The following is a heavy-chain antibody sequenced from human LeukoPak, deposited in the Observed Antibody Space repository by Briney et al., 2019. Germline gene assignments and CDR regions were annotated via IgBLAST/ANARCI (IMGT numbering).Heavy chain of an antibody. J-gene: IGHJ4*02. V-gene: IGHV3-21*01. D-gene: IGHD3-10*01. CDR3: AREGDYYGSGSKHTPFDY. CDR1: GFPFSSYS. CDR2: ISSSSSYI. Sequence: PGGSLRLSCAASGFPFSSYSMNWVRQAPGKGLEWVSSISSSSSYIYYADSVKGRFTISRDNAKNSLYLQMNSLRAEDTAVYYCAREGDYYGSGSKHTPFDYWGQGTLVTVSS.